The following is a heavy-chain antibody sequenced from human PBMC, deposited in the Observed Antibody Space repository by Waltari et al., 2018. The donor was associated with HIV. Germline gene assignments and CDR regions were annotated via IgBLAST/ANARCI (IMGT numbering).Heavy chain of an antibody. Sequence: QVQLVESGGGVVQPGTSLRLSCAASGFTFPTYGMHWVRQAPGKGGEWETLIRYDGSNKYYADSVECRFTISRDKSKNTLYLQMNSLRAEDTAVYYCARDAAPNSHTPSSSDVWGQGTLVTVSS. V-gene: IGHV3-33*01. CDR3: ARDAAPNSHTPSSSDV. CDR2: IRYDGSNK. J-gene: IGHJ4*02. D-gene: IGHD6-13*01. CDR1: GFTFPTYG.